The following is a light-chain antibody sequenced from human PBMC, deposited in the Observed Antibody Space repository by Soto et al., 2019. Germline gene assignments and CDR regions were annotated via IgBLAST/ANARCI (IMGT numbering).Light chain of an antibody. CDR2: RAS. J-gene: IGKJ3*01. V-gene: IGKV1-5*03. CDR3: QQYNSYSPIT. CDR1: QSISDW. Sequence: DIQMTQSPSTLSASVGDRVIIICRASQSISDWLAWYQQKPGKAPKLLIYRASRLETGVPSRFSGSGSGTEFTLTISSLQPDDFATYYCQQYNSYSPITFGPGTRLDVK.